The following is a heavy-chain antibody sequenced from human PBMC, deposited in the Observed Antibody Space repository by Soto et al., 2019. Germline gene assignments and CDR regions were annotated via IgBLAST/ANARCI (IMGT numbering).Heavy chain of an antibody. CDR1: GYTFTSYD. V-gene: IGHV1-8*01. D-gene: IGHD5-18*01. Sequence: ASVKVSCKASGYTFTSYDINWVRQATGQGLEWMGWMNPNSGNTAYAQKFQGRVTMTRNTSISTAYMELSSMRSEDTAVYYCARESSYGLVYWGQGTLVTVSS. CDR3: ARESSYGLVY. CDR2: MNPNSGNT. J-gene: IGHJ4*02.